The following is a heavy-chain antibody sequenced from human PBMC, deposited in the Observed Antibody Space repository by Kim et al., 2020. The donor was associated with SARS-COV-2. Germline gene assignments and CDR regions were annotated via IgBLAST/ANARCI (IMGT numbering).Heavy chain of an antibody. V-gene: IGHV4-61*01. CDR1: GGSVSSGSYY. J-gene: IGHJ6*02. CDR2: IYYSGST. D-gene: IGHD1-26*01. Sequence: SETLSLTCTVSGGSVSSGSYYWSWIRQPPGKGLEWIGYIYYSGSTNYNPSLKSRVTISVDTSKNQFSLKVSSVTAADTAVYYCAREIVGATGLFDYYYSDMDVWGQGTTVTVSS. CDR3: AREIVGATGLFDYYYSDMDV.